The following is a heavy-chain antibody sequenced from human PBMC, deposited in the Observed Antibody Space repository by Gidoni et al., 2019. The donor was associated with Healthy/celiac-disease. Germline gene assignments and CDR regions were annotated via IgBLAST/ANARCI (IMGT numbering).Heavy chain of an antibody. CDR3: ARGGITIFGVVIEAPDGFDY. Sequence: QVQLVQSGTEVKKPGASVKVSCKASGYTFTSYYMHWVRQAPGQGLEWMGIINPSGGSTSYAQKFQGRVTMTRDTSTSTVYMELSSLRSEDTAVYYCARGGITIFGVVIEAPDGFDYWGQGTLVTVSS. CDR1: GYTFTSYY. CDR2: INPSGGST. V-gene: IGHV1-46*03. D-gene: IGHD3-3*01. J-gene: IGHJ4*02.